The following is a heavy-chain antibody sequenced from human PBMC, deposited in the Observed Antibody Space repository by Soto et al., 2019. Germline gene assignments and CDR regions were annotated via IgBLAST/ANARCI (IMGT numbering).Heavy chain of an antibody. D-gene: IGHD6-19*01. V-gene: IGHV3-23*01. Sequence: TGGSLRLSCAASGFTFSSYAMSWVRQAPGKGLEWVSAISGSGGSTYYADSVKGRFTISRDNSKNTLYLQMNSLRAEDTAVYYCAKDRRVAGTIYYYGMDVWGQGTTVTVSS. CDR1: GFTFSSYA. CDR2: ISGSGGST. CDR3: AKDRRVAGTIYYYGMDV. J-gene: IGHJ6*02.